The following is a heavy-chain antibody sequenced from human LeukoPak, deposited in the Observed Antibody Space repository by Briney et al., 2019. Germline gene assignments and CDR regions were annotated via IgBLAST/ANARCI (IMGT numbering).Heavy chain of an antibody. CDR3: AKDPYYYDSSGYGAAFDI. V-gene: IGHV3-23*01. CDR1: GFTFRSYA. J-gene: IGHJ3*02. CDR2: ISGSGGST. D-gene: IGHD3-22*01. Sequence: GGSLRLSCAASGFTFRSYAMSWVRQAPGKGLEWVSAISGSGGSTYYADSVKGRFTISRDNSKNTLYLQMNSLRAEDTAVYYCAKDPYYYDSSGYGAAFDIWGQGTMVTVSS.